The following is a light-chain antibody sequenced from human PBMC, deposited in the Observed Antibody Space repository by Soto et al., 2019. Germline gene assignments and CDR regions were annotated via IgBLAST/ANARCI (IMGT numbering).Light chain of an antibody. J-gene: IGKJ4*01. CDR2: AAS. CDR1: QGITNW. V-gene: IGKV1-12*01. Sequence: DIQMTQSPSSVSASVGDRVTITCRASQGITNWLAWYQQKPGKAPKLLIYAASGLPSEVPSRFSGSGSGTDFTLTISRLQPEDFATYYCQQANSFPLTVGGGTKVEIK. CDR3: QQANSFPLT.